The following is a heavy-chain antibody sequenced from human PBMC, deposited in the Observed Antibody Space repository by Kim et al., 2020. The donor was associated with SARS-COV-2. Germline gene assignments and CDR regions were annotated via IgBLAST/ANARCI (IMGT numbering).Heavy chain of an antibody. CDR1: GYSFTSYW. Sequence: GESLKISCKGSGYSFTSYWIGWVRQMPGKGLEWMGIIYPGDSDTRYSPSFQGQVTISADKSISTAYLQWSSLKASDTAMYYCAREGRVDLRYFDWLSKPHDAFDIWGQGTMVTVSS. V-gene: IGHV5-51*01. CDR3: AREGRVDLRYFDWLSKPHDAFDI. CDR2: IYPGDSDT. D-gene: IGHD3-9*01. J-gene: IGHJ3*02.